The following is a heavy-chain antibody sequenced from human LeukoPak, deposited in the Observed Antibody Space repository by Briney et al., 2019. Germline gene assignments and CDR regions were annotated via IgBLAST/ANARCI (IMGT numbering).Heavy chain of an antibody. Sequence: GGSLRLSCAASGFTFSNYWMHWVRQAPGKGLVWVSLIETDGSSTTYADSVKGRFTISRDNAKNTLYLQMNSLRGEDTALYYCARGPGIRHSWYFDLWGRGTLVTVSS. CDR3: ARGPGIRHSWYFDL. CDR1: GFTFSNYW. J-gene: IGHJ2*01. V-gene: IGHV3-74*01. CDR2: IETDGSST.